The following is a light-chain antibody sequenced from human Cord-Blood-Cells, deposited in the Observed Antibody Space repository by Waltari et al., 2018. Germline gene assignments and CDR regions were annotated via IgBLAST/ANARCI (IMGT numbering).Light chain of an antibody. V-gene: IGLV2-18*02. CDR1: SSDVGSYNR. J-gene: IGLJ3*02. CDR2: EVS. Sequence: QSALTQPPSVSGSPGQSVTISCPGTSSDVGSYNRVSWYQQPPGTAPKLMIYEVSNRLSGVPDRFSGSKSGNTASLTISGLQAEDEADYYCSSYTSSSTWVFGGGTKLTVL. CDR3: SSYTSSSTWV.